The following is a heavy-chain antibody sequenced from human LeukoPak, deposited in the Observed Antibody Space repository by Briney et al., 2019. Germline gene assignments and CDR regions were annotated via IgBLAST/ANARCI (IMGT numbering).Heavy chain of an antibody. V-gene: IGHV3-49*03. D-gene: IGHD4-23*01. CDR3: ARADYGGNAGGF. Sequence: SGGSLKLSCTASGFTFGDYAMSWFRQAPGKGLEWVGFIRAKTYGGTTQYAASVKDRFTISRDDSKSIAYLQMNSLKTEDTAVYYCARADYGGNAGGFWGQGTLVTVSS. CDR1: GFTFGDYA. J-gene: IGHJ4*02. CDR2: IRAKTYGGTT.